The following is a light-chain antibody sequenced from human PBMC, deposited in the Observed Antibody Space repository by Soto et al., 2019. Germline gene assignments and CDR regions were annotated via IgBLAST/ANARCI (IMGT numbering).Light chain of an antibody. CDR2: WAS. CDR1: PSVLYSFDSKNY. J-gene: IGKJ2*01. V-gene: IGKV4-1*01. Sequence: DIVMTESPDSLAVSLGERATINCKSSPSVLYSFDSKNYLAWYQQKPGQPPHLLIHWASSRESWVPDRFGGSESGADFTLTICSLQAEDVVVYFCQHYYRSPSTFGQGTKLQI. CDR3: QHYYRSPST.